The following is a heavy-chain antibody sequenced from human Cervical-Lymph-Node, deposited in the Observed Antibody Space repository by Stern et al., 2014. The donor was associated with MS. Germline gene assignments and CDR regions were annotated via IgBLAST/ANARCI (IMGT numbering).Heavy chain of an antibody. CDR3: ARMVGATGYYYDVDV. CDR1: GFSLSSDGMC. Sequence: QVTLKESGPAVVKPTQTLTLTCTFSGFSLSSDGMCVTWIRQPPGKDLEWLAIIDWTNDKYYNTSLKTRLTISKDTPKNQVVLTMTNIDPMDTATYYCARMVGATGYYYDVDVWGQGTTVTVSS. J-gene: IGHJ6*02. V-gene: IGHV2-70*01. CDR2: IDWTNDK. D-gene: IGHD1-26*01.